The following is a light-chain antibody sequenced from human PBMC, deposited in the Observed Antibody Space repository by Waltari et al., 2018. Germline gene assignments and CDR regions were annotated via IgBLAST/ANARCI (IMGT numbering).Light chain of an antibody. Sequence: QLVLTQSPSASASLGASVKLTCTLSSGHSSNIIAWLQQQPGKGPRYLMKVNSDGSHWKGDDIPDRFSGSSSGAERYLTISSLQSEDEADYYCETGGHGTWVFGGGTKLTVL. CDR2: VNSDGSH. V-gene: IGLV4-69*01. CDR1: SGHSSNI. J-gene: IGLJ3*02. CDR3: ETGGHGTWV.